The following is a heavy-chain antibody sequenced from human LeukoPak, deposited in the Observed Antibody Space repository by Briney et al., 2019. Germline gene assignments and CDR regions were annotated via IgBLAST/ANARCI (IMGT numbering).Heavy chain of an antibody. CDR2: ISGSGGTT. J-gene: IGHJ3*02. CDR3: AKETRIAVAVVDAFDI. CDR1: GFTFSNYA. V-gene: IGHV3-23*01. D-gene: IGHD6-19*01. Sequence: GGSLRLSCAASGFTFSNYAMSWVRQAPGKGLEWVSGISGSGGTTYYADSVKGRFTISRDNSKNTLYLQMNSLRAEDTAVYFCAKETRIAVAVVDAFDIWGQGTMVTVSS.